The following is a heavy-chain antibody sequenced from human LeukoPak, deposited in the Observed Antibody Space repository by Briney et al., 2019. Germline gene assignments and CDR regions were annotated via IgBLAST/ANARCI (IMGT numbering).Heavy chain of an antibody. CDR1: GYTFTGYY. CDR2: IIPNSGGT. Sequence: GASVKVSCKASGYTFTGYYMHWVREAPGQGLEWMGWIIPNSGGTNYAQKFQGRVTMTRDTSISTAYMELSRLRSDDTAVYYCARFDVESAHDYWGQGTLVTVSS. J-gene: IGHJ4*02. V-gene: IGHV1-2*02. CDR3: ARFDVESAHDY. D-gene: IGHD3-16*01.